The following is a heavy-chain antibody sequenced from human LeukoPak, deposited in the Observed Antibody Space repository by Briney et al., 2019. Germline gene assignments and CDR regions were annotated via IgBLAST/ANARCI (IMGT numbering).Heavy chain of an antibody. CDR2: INHSGST. J-gene: IGHJ3*02. V-gene: IGHV4-34*01. Sequence: SEALSLTCAVYGGSFSGYYWGWIRQPPGKGLEWIGEINHSGSTNYNPSLKSRVTISVDTSKNQFSLKLSSVTAADTAVYYCARVRHDAFDIWGQGTMVTVSS. CDR1: GGSFSGYY. CDR3: ARVRHDAFDI.